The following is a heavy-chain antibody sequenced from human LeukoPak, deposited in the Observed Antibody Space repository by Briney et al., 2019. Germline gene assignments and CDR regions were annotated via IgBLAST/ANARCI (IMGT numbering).Heavy chain of an antibody. CDR2: IYHSGST. CDR3: ARVRITMVRGVIIN. Sequence: SETLSLTCNVSGGSISSGGYYWSWIRQHPGKGLEWIGYIYHSGSTYYNPSLKSRVTISVDRSKNQFSLKLSSVTAADTAVYYCARVRITMVRGVIINWGQGTLVTVSS. CDR1: GGSISSGGYY. D-gene: IGHD3-10*01. V-gene: IGHV4-30-2*01. J-gene: IGHJ4*02.